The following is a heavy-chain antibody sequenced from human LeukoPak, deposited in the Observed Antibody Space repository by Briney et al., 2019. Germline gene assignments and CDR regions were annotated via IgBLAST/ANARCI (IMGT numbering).Heavy chain of an antibody. CDR3: ARDSSGYYVFDS. J-gene: IGHJ4*02. Sequence: SEILSFTCTVSGGSISSGGYYWSWIRQHPGEGLEWIGYIYHSGTTYYNPSLKSRAIISVDTSKNQFSLKMSSVTAADTAVYYCARDSSGYYVFDSWGQGTLVTVSS. CDR1: GGSISSGGYY. D-gene: IGHD3-22*01. CDR2: IYHSGTT. V-gene: IGHV4-31*03.